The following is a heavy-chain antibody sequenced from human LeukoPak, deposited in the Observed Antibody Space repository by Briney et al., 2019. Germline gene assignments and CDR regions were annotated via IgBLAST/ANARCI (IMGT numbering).Heavy chain of an antibody. CDR1: GFTFDDYG. CDR3: ARDPPYDFWSGYPPEYYMDV. CDR2: ISSSSSYI. J-gene: IGHJ6*03. V-gene: IGHV3-21*01. D-gene: IGHD3-3*01. Sequence: PGGSLRLSCAASGFTFDDYGMSWVRQGPGKGLEWVSSISSSSSYIYYADSVKGRFTISRDNAKNSLYLQMNSLRAEDTAVYYCARDPPYDFWSGYPPEYYMDVWGKGTTVTVSS.